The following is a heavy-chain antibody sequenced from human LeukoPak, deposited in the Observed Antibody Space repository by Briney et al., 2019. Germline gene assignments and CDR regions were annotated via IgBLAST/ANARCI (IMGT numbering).Heavy chain of an antibody. Sequence: GGSLRLSCATSGFIFSSDSMIWVRQAPWKGLEWVSSISSTGAYIYYADSLKGRFTISRDNAKNSLYLQMNSLRADDTAVYYCARGLAAAGTRGPYWGQGTLVTVSS. CDR3: ARGLAAAGTRGPY. D-gene: IGHD6-13*01. CDR2: ISSTGAYI. V-gene: IGHV3-21*01. J-gene: IGHJ4*02. CDR1: GFIFSSDS.